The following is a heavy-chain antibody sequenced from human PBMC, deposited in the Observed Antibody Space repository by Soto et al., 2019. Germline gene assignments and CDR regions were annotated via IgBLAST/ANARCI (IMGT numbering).Heavy chain of an antibody. D-gene: IGHD1-7*01. J-gene: IGHJ6*02. Sequence: SETLSLTCTVSGGSIRSYYWSWIRQPPVNGLEWIGYIYYSGSTNYNPSLKSRVTISVDTSKNQFSLKLSSVTAADTAVYYCARLTGTLFSSFYYGMDVWGQGTTVTVSS. CDR3: ARLTGTLFSSFYYGMDV. V-gene: IGHV4-59*01. CDR2: IYYSGST. CDR1: GGSIRSYY.